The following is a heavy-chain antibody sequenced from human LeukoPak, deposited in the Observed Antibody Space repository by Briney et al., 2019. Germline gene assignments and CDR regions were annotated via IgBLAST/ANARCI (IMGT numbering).Heavy chain of an antibody. J-gene: IGHJ3*02. V-gene: IGHV3-23*01. CDR3: ANMQLAKGVFEI. CDR1: GFIFSSFA. Sequence: PGGSLRLSCAASGFIFSSFAMSWVRQAPGKGLDWVSGISGGSENAYYADSVKGRFTISRDNSKNTLDLHMTSLTADDTAVYYCANMQLAKGVFEIWGQGTRVTVSS. CDR2: ISGGSENA. D-gene: IGHD6-13*01.